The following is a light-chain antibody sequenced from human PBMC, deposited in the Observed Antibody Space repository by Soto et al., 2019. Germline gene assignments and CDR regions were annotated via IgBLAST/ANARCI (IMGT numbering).Light chain of an antibody. CDR2: DAS. J-gene: IGKJ1*01. CDR3: QEYNGYSGT. CDR1: QSLGIW. Sequence: DIQMTQSPSTLSASVGDRVTITCRASQSLGIWLAWHQQKPGKAPKLLIYDASTLQSGVPSRFSGSGSGTKFTLIIRSLQHDDFEPCYCQEYNGYSGTFGQATQVEVQ. V-gene: IGKV1-5*01.